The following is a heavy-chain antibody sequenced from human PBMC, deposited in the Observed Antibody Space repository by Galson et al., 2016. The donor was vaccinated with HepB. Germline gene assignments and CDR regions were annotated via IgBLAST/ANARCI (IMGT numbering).Heavy chain of an antibody. CDR3: VRGASCSGCRCPGEFGY. Sequence: SLRISCAAFGFMYSDYYMDWVRQTPGKGLEWIARARNKPHRYSTEHTASVKGRFVISRDDSKNSLYLQMNSLKTEDTAVYYCVRGASCSGCRCPGEFGYWGQGTLVTVSS. J-gene: IGHJ4*02. D-gene: IGHD2-15*01. CDR1: GFMYSDYY. CDR2: ARNKPHRYST. V-gene: IGHV3-72*01.